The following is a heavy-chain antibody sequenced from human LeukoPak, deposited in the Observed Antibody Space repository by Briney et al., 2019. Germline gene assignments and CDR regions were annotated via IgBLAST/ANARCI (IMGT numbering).Heavy chain of an antibody. J-gene: IGHJ4*02. Sequence: SETLSLTCTVSGGSISSSSYYWAWIRQPPGKGLEWIGSIYYSGSTYYNPSLKSRVTISVDTSKNQFSLKLSSVTAADTAVYFCARLSSGATDFDYWGQGTLVTVSS. V-gene: IGHV4-39*01. CDR2: IYYSGST. D-gene: IGHD6-25*01. CDR1: GGSISSSSYY. CDR3: ARLSSGATDFDY.